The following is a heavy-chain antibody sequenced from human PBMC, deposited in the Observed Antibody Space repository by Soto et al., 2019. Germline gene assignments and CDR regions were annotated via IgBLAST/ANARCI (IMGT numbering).Heavy chain of an antibody. J-gene: IGHJ4*02. D-gene: IGHD3-22*01. CDR2: ISYDGSNK. CDR1: GFTFCSYC. V-gene: IGHV3-30*18. CDR3: AKEEITMIVVVIGSMDY. Sequence: GGCLTLSCAASGFTFCSYCMHWVRQAPGKGLEWVAVISYDGSNKYYADSVKGRFTISRDNSKNTLYLQMNSLRAEDTAVYYCAKEEITMIVVVIGSMDYWGQGTLVTVSS.